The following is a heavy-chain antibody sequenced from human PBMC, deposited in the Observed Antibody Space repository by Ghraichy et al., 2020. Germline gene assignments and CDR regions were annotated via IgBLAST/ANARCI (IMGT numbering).Heavy chain of an antibody. D-gene: IGHD4-17*01. Sequence: SETLSLTCAVSGGSIRSNYWWSWVRQPPGKGLEWIGDIYHTGNTNYNPSLTSRVTMSLDKSQNSLSLKLSSVTAADTAVYYCARRVDYGDYEFDYWGQGTLITVSS. J-gene: IGHJ4*02. CDR3: ARRVDYGDYEFDY. V-gene: IGHV4-4*02. CDR1: GGSIRSNYW. CDR2: IYHTGNT.